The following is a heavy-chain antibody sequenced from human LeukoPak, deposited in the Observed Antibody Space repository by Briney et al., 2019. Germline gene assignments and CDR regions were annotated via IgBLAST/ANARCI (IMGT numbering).Heavy chain of an antibody. CDR1: GFTFDDYA. V-gene: IGHV3-9*01. D-gene: IGHD2-8*02. CDR2: INWNSGSI. J-gene: IGHJ3*01. CDR3: ARDSTGWQANAYDV. Sequence: GGSLRLSCAASGFTFDDYAMHWVRQAPGKGLEWVSGINWNSGSIGYADSVAGRFTISRDNAKNSVYLEMNRLRVEDTAVYYCARDSTGWQANAYDVWGQGTMVTVSS.